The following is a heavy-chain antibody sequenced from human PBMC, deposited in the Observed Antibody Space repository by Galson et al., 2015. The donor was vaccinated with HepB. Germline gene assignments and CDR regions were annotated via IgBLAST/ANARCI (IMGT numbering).Heavy chain of an antibody. Sequence: ETLSLTCTVSGGSISSNYWTWIRQPPGKGLDYIGYIYYNGGTNYSPSLKSRVTISVDTSKNQVSLRLTSVTAADTAVYYCARGPPGRRTTVSPSFDPWGQGILVTVSS. D-gene: IGHD4-11*01. CDR2: IYYNGGT. V-gene: IGHV4-59*01. J-gene: IGHJ5*02. CDR3: ARGPPGRRTTVSPSFDP. CDR1: GGSISSNY.